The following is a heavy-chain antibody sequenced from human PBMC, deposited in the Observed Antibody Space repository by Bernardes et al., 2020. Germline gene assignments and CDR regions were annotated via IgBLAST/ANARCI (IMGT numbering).Heavy chain of an antibody. J-gene: IGHJ4*02. CDR3: ARAKQPAIAFDN. D-gene: IGHD2-2*02. CDR2: IYSGGST. V-gene: IGHV3-53*01. CDR1: GFTVSSNY. Sequence: GSLRLSCAASGFTVSSNYMSWVRQAPGKGLEWVSVIYSGGSTYYADSVKGRFTISRDNSKNTLYLQMNSLRAEDTAVYYCARAKQPAIAFDNWGQGTLVTVSS.